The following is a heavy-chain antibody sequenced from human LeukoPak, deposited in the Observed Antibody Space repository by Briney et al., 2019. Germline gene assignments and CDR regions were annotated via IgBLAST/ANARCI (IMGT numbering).Heavy chain of an antibody. CDR2: ISYDGSNK. CDR1: RFTFSSYG. V-gene: IGHV3-30*18. Sequence: GGSLRLSCAASRFTFSSYGMHWVRQAPGNGLEWVALISYDGSNKYYTDSVKGRFTISRDNSKNTLYLQMDSLRAEDTAVYYCAKGRGYSYGYFDYWGQGTLVTVSS. J-gene: IGHJ4*02. CDR3: AKGRGYSYGYFDY. D-gene: IGHD5-18*01.